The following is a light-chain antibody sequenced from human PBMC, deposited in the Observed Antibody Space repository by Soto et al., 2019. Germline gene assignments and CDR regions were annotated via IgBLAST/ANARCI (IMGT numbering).Light chain of an antibody. CDR3: SSYTVRSTLYV. V-gene: IGLV2-14*03. Sequence: QSVLTQPASVSGSPGQSITISCTGTSSDVGGYNYVSWYQHHPGKAPKLIIYDVSNRPSGVSHHFSGSKSGNTASLTISGLQVEDEADYYCSSYTVRSTLYVFGTGTKLTVL. J-gene: IGLJ1*01. CDR1: SSDVGGYNY. CDR2: DVS.